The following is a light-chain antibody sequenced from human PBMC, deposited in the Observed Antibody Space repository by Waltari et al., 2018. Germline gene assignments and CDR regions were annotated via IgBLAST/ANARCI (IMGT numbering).Light chain of an antibody. J-gene: IGKJ4*01. Sequence: DIVLTQSPATLSLSPGERATLSCRASKSVSNFVAWYQQKPGQAPRLLIYDASNRATGIPARFSGGGSGTDFTLTISSLEPEDFAVYYCQQRGNWPLTFGGGTKVEIK. V-gene: IGKV3-11*01. CDR3: QQRGNWPLT. CDR1: KSVSNF. CDR2: DAS.